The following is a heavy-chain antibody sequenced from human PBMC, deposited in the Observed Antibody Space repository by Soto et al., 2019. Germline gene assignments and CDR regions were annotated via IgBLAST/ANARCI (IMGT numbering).Heavy chain of an antibody. V-gene: IGHV3-15*01. D-gene: IGHD1-26*01. J-gene: IGHJ6*02. CDR1: GFTFSNAW. CDR3: TTDFLYSGSYRHPPTYYYYGMDV. CDR2: IKSKTDGGTT. Sequence: SLRLSCAASGFTFSNAWMSWVRQAPGKGLEWVGRIKSKTDGGTTDYAAPVKGRFTISRDDSKNTLYLQMNSLKTEDTAVYYCTTDFLYSGSYRHPPTYYYYGMDVWGQGTTVTV.